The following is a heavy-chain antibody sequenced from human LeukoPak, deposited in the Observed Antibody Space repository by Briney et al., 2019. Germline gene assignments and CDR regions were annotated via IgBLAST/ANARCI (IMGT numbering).Heavy chain of an antibody. CDR2: ITGTGGNT. CDR3: AKVKDTSGSRFDY. J-gene: IGHJ4*02. D-gene: IGHD3-22*01. CDR1: GFTFRSYD. V-gene: IGHV3-23*01. Sequence: GGSLRLSCAASGFTFRSYDMSWVRQAPGKGLEWVSDITGTGGNTYYADSVKGRFTISRDNSKNTLYLQMNSLSDDDTAVYYCAKVKDTSGSRFDYWGQGTLVTVSS.